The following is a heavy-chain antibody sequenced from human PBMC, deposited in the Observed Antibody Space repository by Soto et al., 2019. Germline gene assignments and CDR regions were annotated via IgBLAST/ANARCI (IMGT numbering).Heavy chain of an antibody. CDR1: GYTFTSYG. J-gene: IGHJ6*02. Sequence: QVQLVQSGAEVKKPGASVKVSCKASGYTFTSYGISWVRQAPGQGLEWMGWISAYNGNTNYAQKLQGRVTITPDPSTSTAFMGLRSLRSGDTAVDYYARAREIAAAGTGIYSYYGMDGWGQGTTGTVSS. CDR3: ARAREIAAAGTGIYSYYGMDG. CDR2: ISAYNGNT. D-gene: IGHD6-13*01. V-gene: IGHV1-18*01.